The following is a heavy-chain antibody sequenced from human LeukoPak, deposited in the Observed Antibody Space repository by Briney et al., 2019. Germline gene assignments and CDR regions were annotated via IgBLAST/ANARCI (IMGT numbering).Heavy chain of an antibody. J-gene: IGHJ4*02. CDR1: GFTFSSYW. V-gene: IGHV3-7*01. CDR3: ARDRDSSSWFFYFDY. CDR2: VKQDGSEK. Sequence: GGSLRLSCAASGFTFSSYWMSWVRQASGKGLEWVANVKQDGSEKYYVDSVKGRFTISRDNAKNSLYLQMNSLRAEDTAVYYCARDRDSSSWFFYFDYWGQGTLVTVSS. D-gene: IGHD6-13*01.